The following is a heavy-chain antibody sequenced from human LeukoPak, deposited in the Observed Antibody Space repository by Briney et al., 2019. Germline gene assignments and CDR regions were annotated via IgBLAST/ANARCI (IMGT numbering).Heavy chain of an antibody. J-gene: IGHJ6*03. V-gene: IGHV1-8*01. CDR1: GYTFTSYD. D-gene: IGHD4-17*01. Sequence: ASVKVSCKASGYTFTSYDINWVRQATGRGLEWMGRMSPNSGNTVYAQKFQGRVTMTRDTSISTAYMELSRLRSDDTAVYYCASAPNDYGDYDHYYYYYMDVWGKGTTVTVSS. CDR2: MSPNSGNT. CDR3: ASAPNDYGDYDHYYYYYMDV.